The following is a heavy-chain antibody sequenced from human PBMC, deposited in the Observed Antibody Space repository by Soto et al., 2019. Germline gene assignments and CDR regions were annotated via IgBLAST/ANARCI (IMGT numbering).Heavy chain of an antibody. J-gene: IGHJ6*03. Sequence: PSETLSITCTVSGGSISSYYWSWIRQPPGKGLEWIGYIYYSGSTNYNPSLKSRVTISVDTSKNQFSLKLSSVTAADTAVYYCARVVAAAADENYYYYYYMDVWGKGTTVTVSS. V-gene: IGHV4-59*08. CDR3: ARVVAAAADENYYYYYYMDV. D-gene: IGHD6-13*01. CDR2: IYYSGST. CDR1: GGSISSYY.